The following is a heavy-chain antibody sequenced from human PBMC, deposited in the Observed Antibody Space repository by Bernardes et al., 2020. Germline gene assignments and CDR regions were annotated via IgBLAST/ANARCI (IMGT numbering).Heavy chain of an antibody. CDR3: TKDMSYDSPGNYYGMDV. CDR1: GLTFDDYA. CDR2: ISWNSGSI. D-gene: IGHD5-12*01. Sequence: GGSPRLSCAASGLTFDDYAMHWVRQAPGKGLEWVSSISWNSGSIVYAGSVKGRFTISRDNAKNSLYLQMNSLRAEDTALYYCTKDMSYDSPGNYYGMDVWGQGTTVTVSS. J-gene: IGHJ6*02. V-gene: IGHV3-9*01.